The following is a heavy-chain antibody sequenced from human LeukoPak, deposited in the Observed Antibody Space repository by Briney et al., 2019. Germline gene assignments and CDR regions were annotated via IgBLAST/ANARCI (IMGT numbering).Heavy chain of an antibody. J-gene: IGHJ4*02. D-gene: IGHD3-22*01. V-gene: IGHV4-39*01. CDR2: IYYSGST. CDR3: ARHVPGASAVYYYDSHGGFDY. CDR1: GGSISSSSYY. Sequence: KSSETLSLTCTVSGGSISSSSYYWGWIRQPPGKGLEWIVSIYYSGSTYYNPSLKSRVTISVDTSKNQFSLKLSSVTAADTAVYYCARHVPGASAVYYYDSHGGFDYWGQGTLVTVSS.